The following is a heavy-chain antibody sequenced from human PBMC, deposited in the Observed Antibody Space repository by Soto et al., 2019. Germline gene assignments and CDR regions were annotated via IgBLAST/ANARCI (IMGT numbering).Heavy chain of an antibody. D-gene: IGHD3-3*02. CDR2: MFYGVST. CDR1: GSSINSSGYY. V-gene: IGHV4-39*01. CDR3: ARLPSRHLVDY. Sequence: SETLSLTCSVSGSSINSSGYYGGLILQPPGKGLEWIESMFYGVSTYYNPSLKSRVTVSVDTSKNQFSLNLRSVTAADTAVYYCARLPSRHLVDYWGQGTLVTSP. J-gene: IGHJ4*02.